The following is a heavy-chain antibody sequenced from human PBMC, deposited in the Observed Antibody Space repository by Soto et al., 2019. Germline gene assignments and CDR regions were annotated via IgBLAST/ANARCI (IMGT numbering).Heavy chain of an antibody. Sequence: QVQLVQSGAEVKKPGSSVKVSCKASGGTFSSYAISWVRQAPGQGLEWMGGIIPIFGTANYAQKFQGRVTITADESTSTAYMELNSLRSEDTAVYYCARRVAYCGGDCYPGFDYWGQGTLVTVSS. V-gene: IGHV1-69*12. D-gene: IGHD2-21*02. CDR3: ARRVAYCGGDCYPGFDY. J-gene: IGHJ4*02. CDR2: IIPIFGTA. CDR1: GGTFSSYA.